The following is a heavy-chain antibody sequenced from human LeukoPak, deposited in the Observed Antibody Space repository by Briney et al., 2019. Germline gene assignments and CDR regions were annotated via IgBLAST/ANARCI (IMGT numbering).Heavy chain of an antibody. CDR3: ARDKQWLVPNDAFDI. V-gene: IGHV3-33*01. Sequence: GGSLRLSRAASGFTFSSYGMHWVRQAPGKGLEWVAVIWYDGSNKYYADSVKGRFTISRDNSKNTLYLQMNSLRAEDTAVYYCARDKQWLVPNDAFDIWGQGTMVTVSS. D-gene: IGHD6-19*01. J-gene: IGHJ3*02. CDR2: IWYDGSNK. CDR1: GFTFSSYG.